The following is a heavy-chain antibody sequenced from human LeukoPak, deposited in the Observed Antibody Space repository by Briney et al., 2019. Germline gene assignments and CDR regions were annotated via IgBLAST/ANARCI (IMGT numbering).Heavy chain of an antibody. Sequence: GGSLRLSCAASGFIFSSYEMNWVRQAPGKGLEWVSYISSSGSTIYYADSVKGRFTISRDNAKNSLYLQMDSLRAEDTAVYYCARDDSYGLDYWGQGTLVTVSS. D-gene: IGHD5-18*01. CDR1: GFIFSSYE. V-gene: IGHV3-48*03. CDR2: ISSSGSTI. CDR3: ARDDSYGLDY. J-gene: IGHJ4*02.